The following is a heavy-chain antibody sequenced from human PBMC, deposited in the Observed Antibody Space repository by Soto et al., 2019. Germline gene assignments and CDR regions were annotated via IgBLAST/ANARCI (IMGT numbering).Heavy chain of an antibody. D-gene: IGHD3-10*01. J-gene: IGHJ4*02. CDR3: ATTSYYQYYFDY. V-gene: IGHV4-31*03. Sequence: QVQLQESGPGLVKPSQTLSLTCSVSGGSVSSGAYYCSWIRQHPGKGLEWIGYMYYSGSTHYNPSPSRRVAISVDTFKTQFSLKLSSVTAADTAVYYCATTSYYQYYFDYWGQGSLVTVSS. CDR1: GGSVSSGAYY. CDR2: MYYSGST.